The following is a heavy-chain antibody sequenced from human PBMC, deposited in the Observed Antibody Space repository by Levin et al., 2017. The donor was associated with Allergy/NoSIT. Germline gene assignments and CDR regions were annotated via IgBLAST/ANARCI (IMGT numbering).Heavy chain of an antibody. CDR2: ISSNGGST. V-gene: IGHV3-64D*06. J-gene: IGHJ4*02. D-gene: IGHD3-22*01. Sequence: TGGSLRLSCSASGFTFSSYAMHWVRQAPGKGLEYVSAISSNGGSTYYADSVKGRFTISRDNSKNTLYLQMSSLRAEDTAVYYCVKGQTYYYDSSGYPYYFDYWGQGTLVTVSS. CDR1: GFTFSSYA. CDR3: VKGQTYYYDSSGYPYYFDY.